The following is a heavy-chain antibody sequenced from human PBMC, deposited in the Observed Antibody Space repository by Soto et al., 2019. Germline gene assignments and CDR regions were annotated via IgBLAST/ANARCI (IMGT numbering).Heavy chain of an antibody. CDR2: INHSGST. J-gene: IGHJ6*03. CDR3: ARASKHLYGSGSYSPFRYYNYNMDV. Sequence: PSETLSLTCAVYGGSFSGYYWSWIRQPPGKGLEWIGEINHSGSTNYNPSLKSRVTISVDTSKNQFSLKLSSVTAADTAVYYCARASKHLYGSGSYSPFRYYNYNMDVWGKGTTVTVSS. CDR1: GGSFSGYY. V-gene: IGHV4-34*01. D-gene: IGHD3-10*01.